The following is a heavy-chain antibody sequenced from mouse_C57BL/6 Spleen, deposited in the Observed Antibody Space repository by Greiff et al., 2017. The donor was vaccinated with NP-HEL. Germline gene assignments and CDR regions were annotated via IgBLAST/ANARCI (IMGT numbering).Heavy chain of an antibody. J-gene: IGHJ3*01. CDR1: GFNIKDDY. CDR3: TTKGSYSNPFAY. V-gene: IGHV14-4*01. D-gene: IGHD2-5*01. Sequence: EVQRVESGAELVRPGASVKLSCTASGFNIKDDYMHWVKQRPEQGLEWIGWIDPENGDTEYASKFQGKATITADTSSNTAYLQLSSLTSEDTAVYYCTTKGSYSNPFAYWGQGTLVTVSA. CDR2: IDPENGDT.